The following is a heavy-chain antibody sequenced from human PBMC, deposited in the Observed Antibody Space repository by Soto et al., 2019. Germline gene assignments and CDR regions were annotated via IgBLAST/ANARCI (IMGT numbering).Heavy chain of an antibody. J-gene: IGHJ4*02. Sequence: GESLKISCSGSGYIFSNYWIGWVRQMPGKGLEWMGLIYPGSSDTKNSPSFQGQVTISADKSISTAYLQWSSLKASDTAMYYCARHVKDMDSRTFDYWGQGTLVTVSS. CDR2: IYPGSSDT. V-gene: IGHV5-51*01. D-gene: IGHD2-2*03. CDR1: GYIFSNYW. CDR3: ARHVKDMDSRTFDY.